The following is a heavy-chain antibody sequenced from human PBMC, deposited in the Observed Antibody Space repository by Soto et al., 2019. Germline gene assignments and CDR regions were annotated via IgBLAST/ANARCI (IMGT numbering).Heavy chain of an antibody. D-gene: IGHD3-22*01. CDR3: ARALNYYVCSGYFPFDY. CDR2: IIPIFGTA. J-gene: IGHJ4*02. Sequence: GASVKVSCKASGGTFSSYAVSWVRQAPGQGLEWMGGIIPIFGTANYAQKFQGRVTITADESTSTAYMELSSLRSEDTAVYYCARALNYYVCSGYFPFDYWGQGTLVTVSS. V-gene: IGHV1-69*13. CDR1: GGTFSSYA.